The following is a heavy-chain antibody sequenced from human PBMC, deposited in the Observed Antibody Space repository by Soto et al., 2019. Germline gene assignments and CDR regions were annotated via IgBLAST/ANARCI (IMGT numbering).Heavy chain of an antibody. CDR2: ISYDGGNK. V-gene: IGHV3-30*04. Sequence: QLMESGGGVVQPGRSLRLSCAASGFTFSSYAIHWVRQAPGKGLEWVAVISYDGGNKYYADSVKGRFTISRDNSKNTLYLQMNSLRAEDTAVYYCAKGAQYSSSWYRSFYFDYWGQGTLVTVSS. CDR3: AKGAQYSSSWYRSFYFDY. CDR1: GFTFSSYA. J-gene: IGHJ4*02. D-gene: IGHD6-13*01.